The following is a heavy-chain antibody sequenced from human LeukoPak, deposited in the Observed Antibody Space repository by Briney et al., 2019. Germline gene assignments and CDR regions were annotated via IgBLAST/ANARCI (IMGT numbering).Heavy chain of an antibody. V-gene: IGHV3-23*01. CDR1: GFTFSSYA. D-gene: IGHD3-3*01. CDR2: ISGSGGST. J-gene: IGHJ6*02. CDR3: AKGGGEYYDFWSGYEDV. Sequence: GSLGLSCAASGFTFSSYAMSWVRQAPGKGLQWVSAISGSGGSTYYADSVKGRFTISRDNSKNTLYLQMNSLRAEDTAVYYCAKGGGEYYDFWSGYEDVWGQGTTVTVSS.